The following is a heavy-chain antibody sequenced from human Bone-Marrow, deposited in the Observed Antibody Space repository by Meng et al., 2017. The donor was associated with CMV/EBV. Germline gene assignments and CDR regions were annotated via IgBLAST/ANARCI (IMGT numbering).Heavy chain of an antibody. D-gene: IGHD2-15*01. Sequence: GESLKISCAASGFTFSSYAMHWVRQAPGKGLEWVAVIPYDGSHKKYADSVKGRFTTSRDNSKNTLYLQMNSLTVEDTAVYYCARDLRSWWFGAFDVWGQGTMVTVSS. J-gene: IGHJ3*01. CDR1: GFTFSSYA. V-gene: IGHV3-30*04. CDR3: ARDLRSWWFGAFDV. CDR2: IPYDGSHK.